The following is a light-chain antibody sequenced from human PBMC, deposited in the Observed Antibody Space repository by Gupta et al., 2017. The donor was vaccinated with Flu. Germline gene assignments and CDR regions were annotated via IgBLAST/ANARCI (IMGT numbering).Light chain of an antibody. CDR1: QSSDKW. CDR3: QQDKTYPRA. V-gene: IGKV1-5*03. Sequence: DIQVTQSPSTLSASVGDRVTISCRASQSSDKWLAWYQQKPGKVPRLLIYEASTLESGVSSRFSGSGFGTEFTLTITSLQPDDSATYYCQQDKTYPRAFGQGTKVEIK. J-gene: IGKJ1*01. CDR2: EAS.